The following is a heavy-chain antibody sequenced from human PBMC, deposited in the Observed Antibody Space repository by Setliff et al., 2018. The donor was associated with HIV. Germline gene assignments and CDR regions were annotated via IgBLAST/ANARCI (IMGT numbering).Heavy chain of an antibody. CDR3: ARYRYYYDSSGYGRWFDP. CDR2: IYTSGST. D-gene: IGHD3-22*01. Sequence: CTVSGGSISSYYWSWIRQPPGKGLEWIGYIYTSGSTNYNPSLKSRVTISLDTSKNQFSLKLSSLTAADTAVYYCARYRYYYDSSGYGRWFDPWGQGTLVTVSS. J-gene: IGHJ5*02. CDR1: GGSISSYY. V-gene: IGHV4-4*09.